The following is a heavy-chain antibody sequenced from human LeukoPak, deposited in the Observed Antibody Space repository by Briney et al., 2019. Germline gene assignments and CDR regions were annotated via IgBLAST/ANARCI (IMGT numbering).Heavy chain of an antibody. CDR3: ARDRSSGWYVYYYGMDV. D-gene: IGHD6-19*01. CDR1: GFTFSSYA. CDR2: ISYDGSNK. V-gene: IGHV3-30-3*01. J-gene: IGHJ6*02. Sequence: GGSLRLSCAASGFTFSSYAMHWVRQAPGKRLEWVAVISYDGSNKYYADSVKGRFTISRDNSKNTLYLQMNSLRAEDTAVYYCARDRSSGWYVYYYGMDVWGQGTTVTVSS.